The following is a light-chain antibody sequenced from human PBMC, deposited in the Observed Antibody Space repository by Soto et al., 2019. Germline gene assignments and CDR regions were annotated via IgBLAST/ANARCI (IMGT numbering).Light chain of an antibody. CDR1: SSDVGGYNY. CDR3: SSYTSSSTL. Sequence: QSALTQPASVSGSPGQSITISCTGTSSDVGGYNYVSWYQQHPGKAPKLIIYDVSDRPSGVSDRFSGSKSVNTASLTISGLQAEDEADYHCSSYTSSSTLFGGGTKLTVL. J-gene: IGLJ2*01. V-gene: IGLV2-14*03. CDR2: DVS.